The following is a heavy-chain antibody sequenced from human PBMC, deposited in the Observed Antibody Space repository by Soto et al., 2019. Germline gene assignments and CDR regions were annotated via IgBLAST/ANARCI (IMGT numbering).Heavy chain of an antibody. CDR2: ISYDGSNK. Sequence: GGSLRLSCAASGFTFSSYAMHWVRQAPGKGLEWVAVISYDGSNKYYADSVKGRFTISRDNSKNTLYLQMNSLRAEDTAVYYCAREYSYGIPNFDYWGQGTLVTVSS. D-gene: IGHD5-18*01. J-gene: IGHJ4*02. CDR1: GFTFSSYA. CDR3: AREYSYGIPNFDY. V-gene: IGHV3-30-3*01.